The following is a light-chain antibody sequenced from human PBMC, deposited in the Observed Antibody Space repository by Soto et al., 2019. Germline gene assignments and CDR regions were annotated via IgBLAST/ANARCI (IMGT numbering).Light chain of an antibody. CDR1: SGSIASNY. V-gene: IGLV6-57*03. Sequence: NFMLTQPHSVSESPGKTVTISCTRSSGSIASNYVQWYQQRPGSAPTTVIYEDNQRPSGVPDRFSGSIDSSSNSASLTISGRKTEDEADYYCQSYDSGVVFGGGTKLTVL. CDR2: EDN. CDR3: QSYDSGVV. J-gene: IGLJ2*01.